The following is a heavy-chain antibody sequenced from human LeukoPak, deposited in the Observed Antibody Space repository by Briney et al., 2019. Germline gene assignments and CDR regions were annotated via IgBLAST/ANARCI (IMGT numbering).Heavy chain of an antibody. V-gene: IGHV3-48*01. D-gene: IGHD6-19*01. J-gene: IGHJ4*02. CDR2: ISGSSSTI. CDR3: ARGGLEVAGLVY. Sequence: GGSLRLSCAASGFTFSSYSMSWVRQAPGKGLEWVSYISGSSSTIFYADSVKGRFTVSRDNAKNSLYLQMKSLRGEDTAVYYCARGGLEVAGLVYWGQGTLVTVSS. CDR1: GFTFSSYS.